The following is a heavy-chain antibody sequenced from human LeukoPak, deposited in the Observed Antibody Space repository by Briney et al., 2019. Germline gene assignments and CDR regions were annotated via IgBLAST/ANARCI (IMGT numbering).Heavy chain of an antibody. CDR3: AREVRPWGYCSSTSCHIFDY. J-gene: IGHJ4*02. V-gene: IGHV3-7*01. CDR1: GFTFSSYW. D-gene: IGHD2-2*02. CDR2: IKQDGSEK. Sequence: GGSLRLSCAASGFTFSSYWMSWVRQAPGKGLEWVANIKQDGSEKYYVDSVKGRFTISRDNAKNSLYLQMNSLRAEDTAVYYCAREVRPWGYCSSTSCHIFDYWGQGTLVTVSS.